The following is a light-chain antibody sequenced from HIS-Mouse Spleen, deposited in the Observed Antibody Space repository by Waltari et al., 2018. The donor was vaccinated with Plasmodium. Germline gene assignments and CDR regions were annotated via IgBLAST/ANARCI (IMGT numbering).Light chain of an antibody. V-gene: IGLV3-10*01. CDR3: YSTDSSGNHRV. CDR1: ALPKKN. CDR2: EDS. Sequence: SYELTQPPSVSVSPGQTARITCSGDALPKKNDCWYQQKSGQAPVLVIYEDSKRPSRSPERFAGSSSGTMATLTISGDQVEDEADDYCYSTDSSGNHRVFGGGTKLTVL. J-gene: IGLJ3*02.